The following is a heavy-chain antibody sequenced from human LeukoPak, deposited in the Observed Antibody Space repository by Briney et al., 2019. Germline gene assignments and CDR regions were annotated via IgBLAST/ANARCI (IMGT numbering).Heavy chain of an antibody. D-gene: IGHD3-10*01. V-gene: IGHV3-74*01. J-gene: IGHJ6*03. CDR2: INSDGIST. CDR3: ARAPVSVYYYMDV. Sequence: GGSLRLSCAASGFTFSSYWMHWVRQAPGKGLVCVSRINSDGISTSYAASVKGRFTISRDNAKKTLYLQMNSLRAEDTAVYYCARAPVSVYYYMDVWGKGTTVTVSS. CDR1: GFTFSSYW.